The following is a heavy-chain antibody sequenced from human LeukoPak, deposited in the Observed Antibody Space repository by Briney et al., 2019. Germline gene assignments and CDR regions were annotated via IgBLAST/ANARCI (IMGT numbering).Heavy chain of an antibody. D-gene: IGHD3-22*01. CDR3: TTESVRYSSGYYY. Sequence: SETLSLTCTVSGGSISSYYWSWIRQPAGKGLEWIGYIYYNGHTDYNPSLKSRVTISVDTSKNQFSLKLSSVTAADTAVYYCTTESVRYSSGYYYWGQGTLVTVSS. CDR1: GGSISSYY. CDR2: IYYNGHT. V-gene: IGHV4-59*01. J-gene: IGHJ4*02.